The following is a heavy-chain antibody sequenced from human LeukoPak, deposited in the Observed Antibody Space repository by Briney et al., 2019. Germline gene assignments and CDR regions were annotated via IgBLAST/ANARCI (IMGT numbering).Heavy chain of an antibody. Sequence: SETLSLTCTVSGGSISYYLWSWMRQPPGKGLEWVGYIHYSGTTNYNPSLKSRVTISVDTSKNQFSLKLSSVTAADTAVYYCATSGRTDYYYYYMDVWGKGTTVTVSS. CDR3: ATSGRTDYYYYYMDV. CDR1: GGSISYYL. D-gene: IGHD2-15*01. J-gene: IGHJ6*03. V-gene: IGHV4-59*12. CDR2: IHYSGTT.